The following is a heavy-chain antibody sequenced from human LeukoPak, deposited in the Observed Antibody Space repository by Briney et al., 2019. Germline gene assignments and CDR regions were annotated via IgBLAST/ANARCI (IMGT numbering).Heavy chain of an antibody. J-gene: IGHJ4*02. CDR3: ARPIGSGYYPSDY. V-gene: IGHV1-2*06. D-gene: IGHD3-22*01. Sequence: ASVKVSCKTSGYTFIGYSMHWVRQAPGRGLEWMGRINPSSGGTNYAQKFQDRVTMTRDTSISTAYMELSRLTSDDTAVYHCARPIGSGYYPSDYWGQGTLVTVSS. CDR1: GYTFIGYS. CDR2: INPSSGGT.